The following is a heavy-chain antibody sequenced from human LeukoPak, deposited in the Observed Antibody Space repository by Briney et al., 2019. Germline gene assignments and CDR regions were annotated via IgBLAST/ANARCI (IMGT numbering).Heavy chain of an antibody. CDR3: ARAPARSRIQLWLMAGGRFDY. CDR2: IYYSGST. Sequence: KPSETLSLTCTVSGGSISSSSYYWGWIRQPPGKGLEWIGSIYYSGSTYYNPSLKSRVTISVDTSKNQFSLKLSSVTAADTAVYYCARAPARSRIQLWLMAGGRFDYWGQGTLVTVSS. V-gene: IGHV4-39*01. D-gene: IGHD5-18*01. CDR1: GGSISSSSYY. J-gene: IGHJ4*02.